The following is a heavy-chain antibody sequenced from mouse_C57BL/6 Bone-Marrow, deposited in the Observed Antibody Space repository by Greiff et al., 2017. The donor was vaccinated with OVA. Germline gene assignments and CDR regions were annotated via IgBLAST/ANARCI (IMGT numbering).Heavy chain of an antibody. D-gene: IGHD3-2*02. Sequence: VQLQQPGAELVRPGTSVKLSCKASGYTFTSYWMHWVKQRPGQGLEWIGVIDPSDSYTNYNQKFKGKATLTVDTSSGTAYMQLSSLTSEDSAVYYCAREVDSSGYVAYYWGQGTTLTVSS. CDR2: IDPSDSYT. J-gene: IGHJ2*01. CDR1: GYTFTSYW. V-gene: IGHV1-59*01. CDR3: AREVDSSGYVAYY.